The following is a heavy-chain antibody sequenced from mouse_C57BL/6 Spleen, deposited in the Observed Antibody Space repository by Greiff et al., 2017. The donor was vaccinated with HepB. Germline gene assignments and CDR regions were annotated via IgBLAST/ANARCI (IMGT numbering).Heavy chain of an antibody. CDR3: ARRGRDGYPFAY. J-gene: IGHJ3*01. CDR2: INPGSGGT. V-gene: IGHV1-54*01. D-gene: IGHD2-3*01. Sequence: QVHVKQSGAELVRPGTSVKVSCKASGYAFTNYLIEWVKQRPGQGLEWIGVINPGSGGTNYNEKFKGKATLTADKSSSTAYMQLSSLTSEDSAVYFCARRGRDGYPFAYWGQGTLVTVSA. CDR1: GYAFTNYL.